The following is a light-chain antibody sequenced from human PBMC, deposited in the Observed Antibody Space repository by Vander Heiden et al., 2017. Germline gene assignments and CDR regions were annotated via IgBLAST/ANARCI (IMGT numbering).Light chain of an antibody. CDR1: QNISSY. V-gene: IGKV1-39*01. Sequence: DIQMTQSPSSLSASVGDRVTITCRASQNISSYLTWYQQKPGQAPKLLIYAASSLQSGVPSRFSGSGSGTDFTLTISSLQPEDFANYYCQQSYSTPLTFGGGTKVEIK. J-gene: IGKJ4*01. CDR2: AAS. CDR3: QQSYSTPLT.